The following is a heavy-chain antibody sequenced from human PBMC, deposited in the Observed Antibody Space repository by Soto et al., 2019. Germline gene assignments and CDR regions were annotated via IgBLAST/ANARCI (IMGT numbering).Heavy chain of an antibody. D-gene: IGHD3-10*01. Sequence: QVQLVQSGAEVKKPGSSVKVSCKASGGTFSSHVFNWVRQAPGQWLEWMGGIMPIIGTANYAQKFQGRVTITVDESTSTAYMELSSLRSEDTAVYYCARDLEFRDGNISHLDYWGQGTLVTVSS. CDR2: IMPIIGTA. CDR3: ARDLEFRDGNISHLDY. V-gene: IGHV1-69*01. CDR1: GGTFSSHV. J-gene: IGHJ4*02.